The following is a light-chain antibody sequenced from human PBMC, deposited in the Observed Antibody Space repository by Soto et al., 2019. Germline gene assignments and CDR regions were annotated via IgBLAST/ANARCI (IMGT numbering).Light chain of an antibody. CDR2: EVT. CDR3: SSHGGANNFYV. Sequence: QSVLTQPPSASGSPGQSVTISCTGTSSDIGAYNYVSWYQQRPGKVPKLIIHEVTRRPSGVPDRFSASKSGNTASLTVSGLQAEDEADYYCSSHGGANNFYVFGTGTKVTVL. J-gene: IGLJ1*01. V-gene: IGLV2-8*01. CDR1: SSDIGAYNY.